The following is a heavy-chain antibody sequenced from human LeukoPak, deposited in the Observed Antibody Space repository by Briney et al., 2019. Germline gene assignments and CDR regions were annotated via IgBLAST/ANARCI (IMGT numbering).Heavy chain of an antibody. Sequence: GESLKISCKASGYNFADYWIGWVRQTPGKGLEWMGXXXXXXXXTKNSPSFEGQVTISVDESTTTAYLQCGSLKASDTAVYYCARRLRAVSNTMIWGPADAFDIWGQGTTVTVSS. CDR2: XXXXXXXT. CDR3: ARRLRAVSNTMIWGPADAFDI. J-gene: IGHJ3*02. D-gene: IGHD3-22*01. CDR1: GYNFADYW. V-gene: IGHV5-51*01.